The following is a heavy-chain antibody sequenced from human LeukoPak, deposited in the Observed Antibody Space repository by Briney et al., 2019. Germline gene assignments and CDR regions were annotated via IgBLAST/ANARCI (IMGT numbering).Heavy chain of an antibody. D-gene: IGHD6-13*01. Sequence: PSETLSPTCTVSGGSISSYYWSWIRQPAGKGLEWIGRIYTSGSTNYNPSLKSRVTMSVDTSKNQFSLKLSSVTAADTAVYYCARTLWGGSVAAAGPCYFDYWGQGTLVTVSS. V-gene: IGHV4-4*07. J-gene: IGHJ4*02. CDR3: ARTLWGGSVAAAGPCYFDY. CDR1: GGSISSYY. CDR2: IYTSGST.